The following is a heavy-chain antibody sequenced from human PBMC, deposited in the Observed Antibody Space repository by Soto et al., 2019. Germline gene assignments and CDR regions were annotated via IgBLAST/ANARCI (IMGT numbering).Heavy chain of an antibody. Sequence: SETLSLTCTVSGGSISSYYWSWIRQPPGKGLEWIGYIYYSGSTNYNPSLKSRVTISVDTSKKQFSLKLSSVTPADTAGFYCGRNQNSFGSFAYGGRETLVPVSS. D-gene: IGHD5-18*01. CDR1: GGSISSYY. CDR2: IYYSGST. J-gene: IGHJ4*02. V-gene: IGHV4-59*01. CDR3: GRNQNSFGSFAY.